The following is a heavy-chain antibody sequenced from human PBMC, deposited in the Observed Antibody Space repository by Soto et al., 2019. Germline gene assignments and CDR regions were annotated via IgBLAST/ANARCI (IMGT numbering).Heavy chain of an antibody. CDR1: GYIFTSYW. CDR3: ARVDDYYDSSGHYFTFFNY. D-gene: IGHD3-22*01. CDR2: ISAFKGYT. Sequence: ASVKVSCKASGYIFTSYWIGWVRQAPGKGLEWMGWISAFKGYTKYPQRLQGRVTMTTDTPTSTAYMELRSLRSDDTAVYYCARVDDYYDSSGHYFTFFNYWGQGSL. J-gene: IGHJ4*02. V-gene: IGHV1-18*01.